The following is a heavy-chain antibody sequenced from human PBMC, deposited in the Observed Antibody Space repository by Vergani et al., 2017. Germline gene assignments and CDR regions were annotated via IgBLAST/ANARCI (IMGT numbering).Heavy chain of an antibody. V-gene: IGHV3-11*01. CDR2: ISSSGSTI. Sequence: QVQLVESGGGLVKPGGSLRLSCAASGFTFSDYYMSWIRQAPGKGLEWVSYISSSGSTIYYADSMKGRFTISRDNAKNSLYLQLNSLRAEDTAVYYCARDLRIMATISYFDYWGQGTLVTVSS. D-gene: IGHD5-24*01. CDR3: ARDLRIMATISYFDY. CDR1: GFTFSDYY. J-gene: IGHJ4*02.